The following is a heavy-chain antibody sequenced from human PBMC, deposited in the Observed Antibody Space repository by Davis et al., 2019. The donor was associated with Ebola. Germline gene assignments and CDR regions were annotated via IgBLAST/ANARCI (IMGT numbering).Heavy chain of an antibody. Sequence: MPGGSLRFSCAASGFTVSRNYMSWVRQAPGQGLEWMGWISAYNGNTAYAQILQGRVTMTTDTSTGTAYMELRSLRSDDTAVYFCARTSIVGTTTTASDIWGQGTMVTVSS. V-gene: IGHV1-18*04. CDR2: ISAYNGNT. J-gene: IGHJ3*02. D-gene: IGHD1-26*01. CDR1: GFTVSRNY. CDR3: ARTSIVGTTTTASDI.